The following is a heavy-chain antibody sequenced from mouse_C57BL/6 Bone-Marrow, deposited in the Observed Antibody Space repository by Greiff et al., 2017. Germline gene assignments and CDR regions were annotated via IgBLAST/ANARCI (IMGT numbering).Heavy chain of an antibody. CDR1: GFTFSSYA. Sequence: DVHLVESGGGLVKPGGSLKLSCAASGFTFSSYAMSWVRQTPEKRLEWVATISDGGSYTYYPDNVKGRFTISRDNAKNNLYLQMSHLKSEDTAMYYCAREEELFFDYWGQGTTLTVSS. J-gene: IGHJ2*01. CDR2: ISDGGSYT. CDR3: AREEELFFDY. V-gene: IGHV5-4*01. D-gene: IGHD4-1*01.